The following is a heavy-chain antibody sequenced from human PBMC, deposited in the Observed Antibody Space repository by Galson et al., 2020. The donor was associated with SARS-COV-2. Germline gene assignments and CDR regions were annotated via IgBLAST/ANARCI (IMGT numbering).Heavy chain of an antibody. Sequence: SETLSLTCTVSGDSISNSAIYSWGWIRQSPGKGLDWIGSIYFNGDTYYNPSFESRVTVTIDTSKDQFSLTLNSVTAADTGVYYCARHEDPMVGTTAPLFDPWGQGTLVTVSS. CDR1: GDSISNSAIYS. CDR3: ARHEDPMVGTTAPLFDP. D-gene: IGHD1-26*01. J-gene: IGHJ5*02. CDR2: IYFNGDT. V-gene: IGHV4-39*01.